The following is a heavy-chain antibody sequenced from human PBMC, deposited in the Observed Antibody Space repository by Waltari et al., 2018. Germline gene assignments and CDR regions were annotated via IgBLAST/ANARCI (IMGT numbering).Heavy chain of an antibody. CDR1: GFIFSDFY. CDR2: ISNSGDTV. CDR3: ARGSVANP. V-gene: IGHV3-11*04. Sequence: QAQLVESGGGLVRPGGSLRLSCTAPGFIFSDFYMCWIRQPPGKGLEWIAYISNSGDTVYYADSVKGRFAVSRDNADNSMFLQMNSLRGNDTAVYYCARGSVANPWGQGALVVVSS. J-gene: IGHJ5*02. D-gene: IGHD6-19*01.